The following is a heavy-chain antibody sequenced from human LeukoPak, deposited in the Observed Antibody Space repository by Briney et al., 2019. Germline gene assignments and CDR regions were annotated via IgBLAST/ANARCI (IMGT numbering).Heavy chain of an antibody. Sequence: GGSLRLSCVASGFTFSTYWMNWVRQAPGKGLERVGTISPDGSDKYYVDSVKGRFTISRGNAKTSQYLQINSLRADDTALYFCARGIVVVVGASDHFDYWGQGTLITVSS. CDR1: GFTFSTYW. CDR3: ARGIVVVVGASDHFDY. CDR2: ISPDGSDK. J-gene: IGHJ4*02. V-gene: IGHV3-7*01. D-gene: IGHD2-15*01.